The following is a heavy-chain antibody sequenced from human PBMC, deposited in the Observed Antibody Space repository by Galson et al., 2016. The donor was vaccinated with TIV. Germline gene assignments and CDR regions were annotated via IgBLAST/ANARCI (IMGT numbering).Heavy chain of an antibody. CDR2: FDPEVSKT. D-gene: IGHD3-3*01. Sequence: SVKVSCKVSGNSLNELVIHWVRQAPGKGLEWMGGFDPEVSKTVYAQMLQGRATVTTDTSTSTAYMELRSLRSDDTAVYYCARHLRQGVVSPGLNYNMDVWGPGTTVIVS. CDR3: ARHLRQGVVSPGLNYNMDV. J-gene: IGHJ6*02. CDR1: GNSLNELV. V-gene: IGHV1-24*01.